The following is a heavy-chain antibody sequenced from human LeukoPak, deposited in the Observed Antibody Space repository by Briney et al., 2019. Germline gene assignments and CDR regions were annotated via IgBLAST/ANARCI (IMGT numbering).Heavy chain of an antibody. CDR1: GFTFSSYW. D-gene: IGHD3-22*01. CDR3: AREKQWLGYNWFDP. V-gene: IGHV3-74*01. J-gene: IGHJ5*02. Sequence: GGSLRLSCAASGFTFSSYWMHWVRQAPGKGLVWVSRINSDGSSTSYADSVKGRFTISRDNAKNTLYLQMNSLRAEDTAVYYCAREKQWLGYNWFDPLGQGTLVTVSS. CDR2: INSDGSST.